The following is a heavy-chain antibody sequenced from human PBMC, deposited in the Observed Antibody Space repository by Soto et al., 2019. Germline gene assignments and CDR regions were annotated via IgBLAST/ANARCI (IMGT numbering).Heavy chain of an antibody. D-gene: IGHD6-13*01. CDR2: INHRGST. CDR3: ARDPGSSWYGSWFDP. J-gene: IGHJ5*02. Sequence: SETLSLTCTVYGESVSGFHWSWIRQPPGKGLEWIGEINHRGSTTYNPSLKSRVTISVDTSKNQLSLNLTSVAAADTAVYYCARDPGSSWYGSWFDPWGQGTLVTVSS. CDR1: GESVSGFH. V-gene: IGHV4-34*01.